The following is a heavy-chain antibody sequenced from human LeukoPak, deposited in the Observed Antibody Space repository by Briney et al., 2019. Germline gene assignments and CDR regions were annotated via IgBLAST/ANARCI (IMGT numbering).Heavy chain of an antibody. CDR3: ARDYGDAFDV. CDR2: INSDGSST. CDR1: GFTFSNYW. V-gene: IGHV3-74*01. D-gene: IGHD4-17*01. Sequence: GGSLRLSCAASGFTFSNYWMRWVRQAPGKGLVWVSLINSDGSSTNYADPVKGRFTIYRDNAKNTLYLQMNSLRAEDTAVYYCARDYGDAFDVWGQGTMVTVSS. J-gene: IGHJ3*01.